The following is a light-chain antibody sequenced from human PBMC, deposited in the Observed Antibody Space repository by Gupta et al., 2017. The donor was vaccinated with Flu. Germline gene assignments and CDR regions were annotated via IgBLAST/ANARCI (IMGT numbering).Light chain of an antibody. CDR1: QSISSTF. J-gene: IGKJ2*03. V-gene: IGKV3-20*01. CDR3: QQATGSNS. Sequence: EIVLTQSPGTLSLSPGERATLSCRASQSISSTFLDWYQQKSGQAPRLLIYGASSRVTGIPDRFNGSGSGTDFTLTSNRLEPEDFAVYYWQQATGSNSFGQGSKLEIK. CDR2: GAS.